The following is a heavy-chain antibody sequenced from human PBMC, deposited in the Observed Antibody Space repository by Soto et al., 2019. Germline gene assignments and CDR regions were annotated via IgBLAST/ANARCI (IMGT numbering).Heavy chain of an antibody. CDR1: GFTFSNFA. CDR3: AKDTSSSPYYMDV. D-gene: IGHD2-2*01. Sequence: EVQVLESGGGSVQPGGPLSLSCAASGFTFSNFAMSWVRHAPGQGLEWVSEISGSTGTTYYADSVKGRFIISRDNSKNMVHLQMNSLRAEDTAVYYCAKDTSSSPYYMDVWGKGTTVTVSS. J-gene: IGHJ6*03. V-gene: IGHV3-23*01. CDR2: ISGSTGTT.